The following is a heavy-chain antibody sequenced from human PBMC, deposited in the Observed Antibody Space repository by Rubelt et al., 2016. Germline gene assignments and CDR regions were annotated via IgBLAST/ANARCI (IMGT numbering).Heavy chain of an antibody. CDR3: ARQLRRTFDGIDI. V-gene: IGHV1-69*01. D-gene: IGHD1-1*01. Sequence: QVQLVQSGAEVKEPGSSVKVSCKSSGGTSSSYAINWVRQAPGQGLEWMGGIIPMFGTTNYEQKCQDRVTIIVDESTSTAYMELRSLRAEDTAVYYCARQLRRTFDGIDIWGQGTMVTVSS. CDR2: IIPMFGTT. CDR1: GGTSSSYA. J-gene: IGHJ3*02.